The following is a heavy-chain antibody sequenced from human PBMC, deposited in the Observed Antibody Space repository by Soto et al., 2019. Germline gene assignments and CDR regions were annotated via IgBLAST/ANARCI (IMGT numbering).Heavy chain of an antibody. Sequence: QLQLQESGPGLLKPSETLSLTCTVSGGSISSSSYYWGWIRQPPGKGLEWIGSIYYSGSTYYNPALKSRVTISVDTSKHQYSLKLGSVIAADTAVYYCASYDIVVVPAAIPFDYWGQGTLVTGSS. J-gene: IGHJ4*02. V-gene: IGHV4-39*01. CDR1: GGSISSSSYY. CDR2: IYYSGST. CDR3: ASYDIVVVPAAIPFDY. D-gene: IGHD2-2*01.